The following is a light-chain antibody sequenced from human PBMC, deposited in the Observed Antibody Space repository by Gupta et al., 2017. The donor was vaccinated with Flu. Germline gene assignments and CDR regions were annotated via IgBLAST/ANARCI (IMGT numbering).Light chain of an antibody. CDR2: KAS. Sequence: SPSTLSASVGDRVTITCRASQSISSWLAWYQQKPGKAPKLLIYKASSLESGVPSRFSGSGSGTEFTLTISSLQPDDFATYYCQQYNSYWTFGQGTKLEIK. CDR3: QQYNSYWT. CDR1: QSISSW. V-gene: IGKV1-5*03. J-gene: IGKJ2*01.